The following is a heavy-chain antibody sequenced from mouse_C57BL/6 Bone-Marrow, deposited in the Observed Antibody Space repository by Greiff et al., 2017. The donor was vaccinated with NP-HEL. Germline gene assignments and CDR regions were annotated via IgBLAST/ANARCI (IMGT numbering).Heavy chain of an antibody. Sequence: EVQRVESGGGLVQPKGSLKLSCAASGFTFNTYAMHWVRQAPGKGLEWVARIRSKSSNYATYYADSVKDRFTISRDDSQSMLYLQMNNLKTEDTAMYYCVRDLLRGDWFAYWGQGTLVTVSA. D-gene: IGHD1-1*01. J-gene: IGHJ3*01. CDR3: VRDLLRGDWFAY. V-gene: IGHV10-3*01. CDR2: IRSKSSNYAT. CDR1: GFTFNTYA.